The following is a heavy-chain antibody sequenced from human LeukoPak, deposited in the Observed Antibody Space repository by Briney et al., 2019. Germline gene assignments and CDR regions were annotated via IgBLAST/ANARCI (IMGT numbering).Heavy chain of an antibody. J-gene: IGHJ4*02. CDR3: ASVDISSSWHFDY. CDR2: IKQDGSEK. D-gene: IGHD6-13*01. Sequence: GGSLRLSCAASGFTFSSYAMHWVRQAPGKGLEWVANIKQDGSEKYYVDSVKGRFTISRDNAKNSLYLQMNSLRAEDTAVYYCASVDISSSWHFDYWGQGTLVTVSS. V-gene: IGHV3-7*01. CDR1: GFTFSSYA.